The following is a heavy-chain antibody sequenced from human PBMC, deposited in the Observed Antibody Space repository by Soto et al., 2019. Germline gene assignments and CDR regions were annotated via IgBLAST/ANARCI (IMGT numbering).Heavy chain of an antibody. CDR2: ISAYNGNT. CDR1: GYTFTSYG. D-gene: IGHD5-12*01. CDR3: ARSGGGYVHDYYYYMDV. J-gene: IGHJ6*03. Sequence: ASVKVSCKASGYTFTSYGISWVRQAPGQGLEWMGWISAYNGNTNYAQKLQGRVTMTTDTSTSTAYMELRSLRSDDTAVYYCARSGGGYVHDYYYYMDVWGKGTTVTVSS. V-gene: IGHV1-18*01.